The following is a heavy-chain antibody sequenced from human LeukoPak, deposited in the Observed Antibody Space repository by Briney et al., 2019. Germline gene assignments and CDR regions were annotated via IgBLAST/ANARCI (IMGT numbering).Heavy chain of an antibody. V-gene: IGHV3-21*01. D-gene: IGHD3-22*01. CDR3: AREATDTCYYDSSGYFDY. CDR2: ISSSSSYI. Sequence: GGSLRLSCAASGFTFSSYSMNWVRQAPGKGLEWVSSISSSSSYIYYADSVKGRFTISRDNAKNSLYLQMNSLRAEDTAVYYCAREATDTCYYDSSGYFDYWGQGTLVTVSS. J-gene: IGHJ4*02. CDR1: GFTFSSYS.